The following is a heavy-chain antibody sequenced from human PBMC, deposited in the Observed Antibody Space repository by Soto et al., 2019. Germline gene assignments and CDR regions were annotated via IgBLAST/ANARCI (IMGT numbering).Heavy chain of an antibody. J-gene: IGHJ1*01. CDR3: ATNVRDSYDSSPNLYFQH. CDR1: GGSISSYY. CDR2: IYYSGST. Sequence: LSLTCTFSGGSISSYYWSCIRQPPGKGLEWIGYIYYSGSTNYNPSLKSRVTISVDTSKNQFSLKLSSVTAADTAVYYCATNVRDSYDSSPNLYFQHWGQGTLVSVSS. V-gene: IGHV4-59*01. D-gene: IGHD3-22*01.